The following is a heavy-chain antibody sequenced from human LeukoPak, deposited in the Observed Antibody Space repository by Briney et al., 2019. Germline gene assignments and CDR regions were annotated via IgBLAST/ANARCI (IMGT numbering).Heavy chain of an antibody. CDR3: GSRVSCSGGCYSDYYYYYMDV. V-gene: IGHV1-69*05. CDR2: IIPIFGTA. Sequence: GASVKVSCKASGGTFSSDAISWVRQAPGQGLEWMGGIIPIFGTANYAQKFQGRVTITTDESTSTAYMELSSLRSEDTAVYYCGSRVSCSGGCYSDYYYYYMDVWGKGTTVTVSS. J-gene: IGHJ6*03. D-gene: IGHD2-15*01. CDR1: GGTFSSDA.